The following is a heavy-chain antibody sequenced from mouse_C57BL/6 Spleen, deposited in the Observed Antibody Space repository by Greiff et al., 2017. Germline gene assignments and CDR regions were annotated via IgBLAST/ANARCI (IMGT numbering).Heavy chain of an antibody. CDR3: ARPFTTVVGAMDY. CDR2: IYPGDGDI. CDR1: GYAFSSYW. Sequence: VQLQQSGASVKISCKASGYAFSSYWMNWVKQRPGKGLEWTGQIYPGDGDINYNGKFKGKATLTADKSSSTSYMQLSILTSEDSAVYFCARPFTTVVGAMDYWGQGTSVTVSS. J-gene: IGHJ4*01. D-gene: IGHD1-1*01. V-gene: IGHV1-80*01.